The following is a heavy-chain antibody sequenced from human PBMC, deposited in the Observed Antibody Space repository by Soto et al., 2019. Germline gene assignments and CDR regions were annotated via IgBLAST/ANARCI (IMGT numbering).Heavy chain of an antibody. CDR3: AANSKGDGGAYYYYYYYMDV. J-gene: IGHJ6*03. V-gene: IGHV1-58*02. CDR2: IVVGSGNT. D-gene: IGHD3-16*01. Sequence: GASVKVSCKASGFTFTSSAMPWVRQARGQRLEWIGWIVVGSGNTNYAQKFQERVTITRDMSTSTAYMELSSLRSEDTAVYYCAANSKGDGGAYYYYYYYMDVWGKGTTVTVSS. CDR1: GFTFTSSA.